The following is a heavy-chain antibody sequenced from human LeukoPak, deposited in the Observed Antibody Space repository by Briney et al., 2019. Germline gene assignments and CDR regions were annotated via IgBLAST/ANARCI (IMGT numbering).Heavy chain of an antibody. J-gene: IGHJ6*02. CDR3: VGGQLVNYYYYNGMDV. V-gene: IGHV3-74*01. Sequence: LILCCAAGGCTISSYWMRGVRKAPERRLGLVFLINMVGSSTSYADSVKGRFTTSTDNATNTLYLQMNSLRAEDTAVYYCVGGQLVNYYYYNGMDVWGQGTTATVSS. CDR1: GCTISSYW. CDR2: INMVGSST. D-gene: IGHD6-13*01.